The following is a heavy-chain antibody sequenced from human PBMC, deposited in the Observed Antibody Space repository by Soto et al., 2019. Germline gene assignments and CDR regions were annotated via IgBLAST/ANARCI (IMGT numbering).Heavy chain of an antibody. J-gene: IGHJ5*02. CDR2: INHSGST. CDR1: GGSFSGYY. D-gene: IGHD6-19*01. V-gene: IGHV4-34*01. CDR3: ARVSGWPGTFDP. Sequence: QVQLQQWGAGLLKPSETLSLTCAVYGGSFSGYYWSWIRQPPGKGLEWIGKINHSGSTNYNPSLKSRVTISVDTSKNQFSLKLSSVTAADTAVYYCARVSGWPGTFDPWGQGTLVTVSS.